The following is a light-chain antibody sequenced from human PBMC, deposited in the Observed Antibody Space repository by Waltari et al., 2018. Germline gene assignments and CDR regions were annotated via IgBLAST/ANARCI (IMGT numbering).Light chain of an antibody. CDR1: SSDVGVYNY. CDR3: SSYAGRNTL. V-gene: IGLV2-8*01. CDR2: EVS. Sequence: QSALTQPPSASGAPGQSVTIPCTGTSSDVGVYNYFSWYQQHPGEAPKLLIYEVSKRPPGVPDRFSGSKSGNTASLTVSGLQAEDEGDYYCSSYAGRNTLFGGGTKLTVL. J-gene: IGLJ2*01.